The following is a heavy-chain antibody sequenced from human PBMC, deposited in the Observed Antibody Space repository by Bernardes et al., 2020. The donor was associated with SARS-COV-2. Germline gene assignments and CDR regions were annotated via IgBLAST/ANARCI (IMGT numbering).Heavy chain of an antibody. CDR1: GYSFTNYY. CDR3: ARVDYDERRMFDY. D-gene: IGHD4-17*01. CDR2: ISTNNGDT. J-gene: IGHJ4*02. V-gene: IGHV1-18*01. Sequence: ASVTVSCKASGYSFTNYYVSWVRQAPGQGLEWVGWISTNNGDTEYAQKVQGRVTLTTDTSTSTAYMELRSLRSEDTAVYYCARVDYDERRMFDYWGQGSLVTVSS.